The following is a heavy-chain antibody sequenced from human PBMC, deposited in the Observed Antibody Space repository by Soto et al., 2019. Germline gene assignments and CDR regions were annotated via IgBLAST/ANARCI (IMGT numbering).Heavy chain of an antibody. V-gene: IGHV4-4*07. Sequence: QLQLQESGPGLVEPSETLSLTCSVSGDSMSSYYWSWIRQSAEKGLEWIGRISATGTTSYIPSLKSRITLSVDTSKNQFSLNLKLVTAADTAVYFCAGEQSGAANFWGQGTLVTVS. D-gene: IGHD2-15*01. J-gene: IGHJ3*01. CDR2: ISATGTT. CDR3: AGEQSGAANF. CDR1: GDSMSSYY.